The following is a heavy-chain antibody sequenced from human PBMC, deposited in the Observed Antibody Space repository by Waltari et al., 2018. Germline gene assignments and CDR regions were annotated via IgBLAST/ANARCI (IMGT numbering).Heavy chain of an antibody. CDR1: RVTCSSDA. J-gene: IGHJ4*02. Sequence: QLQLVHSGAEVKKPSSSLKCSCKAARVTCSSDASNWVRQAPWRGVEWLGWMGGRIPSFGDDTYAQKCQGSVTTTADESTSTAQLELSSPRSAATDVYYCARDKQSGSPSYYADYWGQGTLVTVSS. V-gene: IGHV1-69*01. D-gene: IGHD1-26*01. CDR3: ARDKQSGSPSYYADY. CDR2: RIPSFGDD.